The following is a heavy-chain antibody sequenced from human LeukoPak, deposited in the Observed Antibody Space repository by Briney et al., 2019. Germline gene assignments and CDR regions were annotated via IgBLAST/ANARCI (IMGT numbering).Heavy chain of an antibody. J-gene: IGHJ5*02. V-gene: IGHV1-2*02. CDR3: ARDPDMSSYGLVNWFDP. CDR1: GYTFTGYY. Sequence: ASLKVSCKASGYTFTGYYMHWVRQAPGQGLEWMGWINSSSGGTNYAQKFQGRVTMTRDTSINTAYMELSRLRSDDTAVYYCARDPDMSSYGLVNWFDPWGQGTLVTVSS. D-gene: IGHD5-18*01. CDR2: INSSSGGT.